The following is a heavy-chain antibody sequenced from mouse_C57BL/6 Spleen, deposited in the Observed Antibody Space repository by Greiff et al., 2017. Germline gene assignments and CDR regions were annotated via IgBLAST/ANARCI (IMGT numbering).Heavy chain of an antibody. CDR2: ISYDGSN. D-gene: IGHD1-1*01. CDR3: ARDSSYYGSSSHDY. Sequence: ESGPGLVKPSQSLSLTCSVTGYSITSGYYWNWIRQFPGNKLEWMGYISYDGSNNYNPSLKNRISITRDTSKNQFFLKLNSVTTEDTATYYCARDSSYYGSSSHDYWGQGTTLTVSS. J-gene: IGHJ2*01. CDR1: GYSITSGYY. V-gene: IGHV3-6*01.